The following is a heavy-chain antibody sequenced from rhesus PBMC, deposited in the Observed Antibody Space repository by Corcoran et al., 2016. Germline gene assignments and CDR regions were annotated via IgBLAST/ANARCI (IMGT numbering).Heavy chain of an antibody. CDR2: IYGSGGST. Sequence: QVQLQESGPAVVKPSETLSLTCAVSGGSISSSNWWSWIRQSPGKGLEWIGGIYGSGGSTEYNTSLKSRVTISKDTSKNQFSLKLSSVTAADTAVYYCARAPGMAAATQYWGQGVLVTVSS. D-gene: IGHD6-25*01. CDR3: ARAPGMAAATQY. CDR1: GGSISSSNW. V-gene: IGHV4-93*01. J-gene: IGHJ4*01.